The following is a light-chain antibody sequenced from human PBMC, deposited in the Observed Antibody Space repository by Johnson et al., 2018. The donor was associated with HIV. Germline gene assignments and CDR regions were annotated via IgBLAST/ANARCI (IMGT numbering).Light chain of an antibody. CDR1: SSNIGNNY. V-gene: IGLV1-51*02. CDR3: GKWDSSLSAAV. J-gene: IGLJ1*01. CDR2: ENN. Sequence: QSVLTQPPSVSAAPGQKVTISCSGSSSNIGNNYVSWYQQLPGTAPKLLIYENNKRPSGIPDRFSGSKSGTSATLGITGLQTGDEADYYCGKWDSSLSAAVFGTVTKVTVL.